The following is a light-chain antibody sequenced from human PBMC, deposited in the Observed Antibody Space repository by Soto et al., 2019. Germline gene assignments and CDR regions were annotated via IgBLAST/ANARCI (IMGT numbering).Light chain of an antibody. Sequence: EIVWIPYPRNLAVYPGSGATLSCKASQSVSSSYLAWYQQKPGQAPSLLIYGASTRATGVPDRFSGTGSGTEFTLTVISLKSEDYAVYYSHECKSWPPSRFAQGTRLEI. CDR3: HECKSWPPSR. CDR2: GAS. J-gene: IGKJ5*01. V-gene: IGKV3-15*01. CDR1: QSVSSSY.